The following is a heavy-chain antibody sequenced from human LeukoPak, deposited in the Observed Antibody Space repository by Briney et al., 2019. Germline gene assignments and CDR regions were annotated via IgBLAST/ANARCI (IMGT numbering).Heavy chain of an antibody. Sequence: GGSLRLSCAASGLTFSNYWMDWVRQAPGKGLEWVSYITSGSSTIYFADSVKGRFTISRDNAKNSLYLQMDSLRDEDTAVYYCAREYSSGWGIFDYWGQGTLVTVSS. J-gene: IGHJ4*02. V-gene: IGHV3-48*02. CDR3: AREYSSGWGIFDY. CDR2: ITSGSSTI. CDR1: GLTFSNYW. D-gene: IGHD6-19*01.